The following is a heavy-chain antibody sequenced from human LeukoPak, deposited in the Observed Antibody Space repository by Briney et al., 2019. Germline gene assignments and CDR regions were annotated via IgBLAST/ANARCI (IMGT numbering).Heavy chain of an antibody. CDR3: ARVTPRSSSWARWFDP. Sequence: GASVEVSCKASGYTFTGFYMHWVRQAPGQGLEWMGWINPNSGGTNYAQKFQGRVTMTRDTSISTAYMELSRLRSDDTAVYYCARVTPRSSSWARWFDPWGQGTLLTVSS. J-gene: IGHJ5*02. CDR2: INPNSGGT. D-gene: IGHD6-13*01. V-gene: IGHV1-2*02. CDR1: GYTFTGFY.